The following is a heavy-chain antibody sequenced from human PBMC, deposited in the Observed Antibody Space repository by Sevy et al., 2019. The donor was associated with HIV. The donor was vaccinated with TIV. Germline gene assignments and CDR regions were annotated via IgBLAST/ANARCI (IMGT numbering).Heavy chain of an antibody. CDR3: ARVPRSITMVRGVPHYYYYGMDV. CDR1: GFTFTTYW. V-gene: IGHV3-74*03. J-gene: IGHJ6*02. Sequence: GGSLRLSCEASGFTFTTYWMHWVRQVPGKGLVWVSRIYSDGRITTYVDSVKGRFTISRDNTKNTLYLQMNSLRAEDTAVYYCARVPRSITMVRGVPHYYYYGMDVWGQGTTVTVSS. D-gene: IGHD3-10*01. CDR2: IYSDGRIT.